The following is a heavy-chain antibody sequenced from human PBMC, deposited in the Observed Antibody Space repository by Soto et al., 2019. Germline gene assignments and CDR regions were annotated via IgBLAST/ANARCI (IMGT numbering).Heavy chain of an antibody. CDR1: GGSFSGYY. D-gene: IGHD2-15*01. Sequence: PSETLSLTCAVYGGSFSGYYWSWIRQHPGKGLEWIGEINHSGSTNYNPSLKSRVTISVDTSKNQFSLKLSSVTAADTAVYYCARGRLEVVVAATHGLNWFDPGGQGTLVTVSS. CDR3: ARGRLEVVVAATHGLNWFDP. J-gene: IGHJ5*02. CDR2: INHSGST. V-gene: IGHV4-34*01.